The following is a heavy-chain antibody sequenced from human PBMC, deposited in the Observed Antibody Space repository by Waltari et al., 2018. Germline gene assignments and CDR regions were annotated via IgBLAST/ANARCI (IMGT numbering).Heavy chain of an antibody. J-gene: IGHJ4*02. CDR2: ISWDGGST. V-gene: IGHV3-43*01. Sequence: EVQLVESGGVVVQPGGSLRLSCAASGFTFADYTMHWVRQAPGKGLEWVSLISWDGGSTYYADSVKGRFTISRDNSKNSLYLQMNSLRTEDTALYYCARVKTSAFDYWGQGTLVTVSS. CDR3: ARVKTSAFDY. D-gene: IGHD1-1*01. CDR1: GFTFADYT.